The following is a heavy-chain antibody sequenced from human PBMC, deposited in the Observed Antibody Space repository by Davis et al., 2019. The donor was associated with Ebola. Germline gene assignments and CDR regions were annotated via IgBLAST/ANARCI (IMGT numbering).Heavy chain of an antibody. V-gene: IGHV3-11*01. CDR1: GFTFSDYY. CDR3: TSRYSSTNDY. J-gene: IGHJ4*02. CDR2: ISGGGRTI. Sequence: GESLKISCAASGFTFSDYYMSWIRQAPGKGLEWVSYISGGGRTIYYADSVKGRFTMSRDNAKNSLYLQMNSLKTEDTAVYYCTSRYSSTNDYWGQGTLVTVSS. D-gene: IGHD6-13*01.